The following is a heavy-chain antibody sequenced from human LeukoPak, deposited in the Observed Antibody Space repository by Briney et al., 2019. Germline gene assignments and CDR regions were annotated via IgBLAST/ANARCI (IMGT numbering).Heavy chain of an antibody. CDR3: ARGRSTVTTGTHFDY. CDR1: GYSFTSYW. V-gene: IGHV5-51*01. J-gene: IGHJ4*02. Sequence: GESLKISCKGSGYSFTSYWIGWVRQMSGKGLEWMGIIYPGDSDTRYSPSFQGQVTISADKSISTAYLQWSSLKASDTAMYYCARGRSTVTTGTHFDYWGQGTLVTVSS. CDR2: IYPGDSDT. D-gene: IGHD4-17*01.